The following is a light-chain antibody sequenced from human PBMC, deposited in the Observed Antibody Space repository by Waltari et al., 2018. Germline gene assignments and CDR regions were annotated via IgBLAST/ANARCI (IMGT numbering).Light chain of an antibody. V-gene: IGKV3-11*01. CDR2: DAS. J-gene: IGKJ3*01. CDR1: QSVSSY. CDR3: QQRSNWPPLST. Sequence: EIVLTQSPATLSLSPGERPTLSCRASQSVSSYVAWYQQKPGQAPRLLIYDASNRATGIPARFSGRGSGTDFTLTISSLEPEDFAVYYCQQRSNWPPLSTFGPGTKVDIK.